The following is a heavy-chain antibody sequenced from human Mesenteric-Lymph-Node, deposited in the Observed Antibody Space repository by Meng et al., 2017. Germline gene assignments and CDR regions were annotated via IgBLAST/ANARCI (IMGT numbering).Heavy chain of an antibody. CDR1: GFTFSSYS. V-gene: IGHV3-21*01. Sequence: GGSLRLSCAASGFTFSSYSMNWVRQAPGKGLEWVSSISSSSSYIYYADSVKGRFTISRDNAKNSLYLQMNSLRAEDTAVYYCARGLDDSSGYYSSAFDYWGQGTLVTVSS. J-gene: IGHJ4*02. CDR2: ISSSSSYI. D-gene: IGHD3-22*01. CDR3: ARGLDDSSGYYSSAFDY.